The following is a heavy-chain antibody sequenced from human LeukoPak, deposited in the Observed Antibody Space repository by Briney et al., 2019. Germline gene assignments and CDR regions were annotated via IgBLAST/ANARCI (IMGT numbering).Heavy chain of an antibody. CDR1: GYTFTGYY. J-gene: IGHJ1*01. V-gene: IGHV1-2*02. CDR3: ARAEDIVVVPAAVEYFQH. D-gene: IGHD2-2*01. Sequence: ASVKVSCKASGYTFTGYYMHWVRQAPGQGLEWMGWINPNSGGTNYAQKFQGRVTMTRDTSISTAYMELSSLRSEDTAVYYCARAEDIVVVPAAVEYFQHWGQGTLVTVSS. CDR2: INPNSGGT.